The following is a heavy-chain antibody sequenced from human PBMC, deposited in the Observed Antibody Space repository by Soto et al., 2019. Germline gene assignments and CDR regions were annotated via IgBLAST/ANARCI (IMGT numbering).Heavy chain of an antibody. Sequence: ASVKVSCKASGYTFTNSGISWVRQAPGQGLEWMGWISAYNGNTNYAQKLQGRVTMTTDTSTSTAYMELSSLRSEDTAVYYCANTFSSFGYFDYWGQGTLVTVSS. D-gene: IGHD6-6*01. CDR2: ISAYNGNT. V-gene: IGHV1-18*01. CDR3: ANTFSSFGYFDY. CDR1: GYTFTNSG. J-gene: IGHJ4*02.